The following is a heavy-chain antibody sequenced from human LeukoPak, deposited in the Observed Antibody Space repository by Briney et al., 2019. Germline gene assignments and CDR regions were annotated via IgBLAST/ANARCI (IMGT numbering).Heavy chain of an antibody. J-gene: IGHJ4*02. CDR1: GGSVSSGSYY. CDR2: IYYSGST. CDR3: ARGVNGGVVVAAVNFDY. Sequence: SETLSLTCTVSGGSVSSGSYYWSWIRQPPGKGLEWIGYIYYSGSTNYNPSLKSRVTISVDTSKNQFSLKLSSVTAADTAVYYCARGVNGGVVVAAVNFDYWGQGTLVTVSS. D-gene: IGHD2-15*01. V-gene: IGHV4-61*01.